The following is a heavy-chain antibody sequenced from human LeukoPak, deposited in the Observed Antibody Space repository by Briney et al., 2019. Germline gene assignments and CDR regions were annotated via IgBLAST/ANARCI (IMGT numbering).Heavy chain of an antibody. J-gene: IGHJ4*02. V-gene: IGHV3-48*01. CDR2: ISSSSSTI. D-gene: IGHD6-6*01. CDR1: GFTFSSYG. CDR3: ARLIRLYSSSSADY. Sequence: GGTLRLSCAASGFTFSSYGMSWVRQAPGKGLEWVSYISSSSSTIYYADSVKGRFTISRDNAKNSLYLQMNSLRAEDTAVYYCARLIRLYSSSSADYWGQGTLVTVSS.